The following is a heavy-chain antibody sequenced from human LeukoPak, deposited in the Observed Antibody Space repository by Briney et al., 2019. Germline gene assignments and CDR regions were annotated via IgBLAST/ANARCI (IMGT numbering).Heavy chain of an antibody. D-gene: IGHD3-16*01. V-gene: IGHV5-51*01. CDR1: GYNFTSYW. CDR2: VYPGDSDT. Sequence: GESLKISCKGSGYNFTSYWIGWVRQMPGKGLEWMGIVYPGDSDTRYSPSFQGQVTISADKSISTAYLQWSSLKASDTAMYYCARRIATAGGDFDYWGQGTLVTVSS. CDR3: ARRIATAGGDFDY. J-gene: IGHJ4*02.